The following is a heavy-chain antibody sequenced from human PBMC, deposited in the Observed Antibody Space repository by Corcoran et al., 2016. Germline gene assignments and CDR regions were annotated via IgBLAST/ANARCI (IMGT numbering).Heavy chain of an antibody. D-gene: IGHD6-19*01. CDR3: ARDPMAGTDYFDY. Sequence: EVQLVESGGGLVKPGGSLRLSCSASGFMFITYSIHWVRQAPGKGLEWVSSISSTGSYKDYADSVKGRFTISRDNAKNSLYLQMNRLRAEDTAVYYCARDPMAGTDYFDYWGQGTLVTVSS. CDR2: ISSTGSYK. J-gene: IGHJ4*02. CDR1: GFMFITYS. V-gene: IGHV3-21*01.